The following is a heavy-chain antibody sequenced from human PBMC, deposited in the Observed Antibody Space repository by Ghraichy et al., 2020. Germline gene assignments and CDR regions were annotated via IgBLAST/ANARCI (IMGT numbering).Heavy chain of an antibody. CDR2: ISSSGSTI. Sequence: GGSLRLSCAASGFSFSDYYMSWIRQAPGKGLEWVSYISSSGSTIYYADSVKGRFTISRDNAKNSLFLQMNSLRAEDTAVYYCARVNHGDYLDYWGQGTLVTVSS. J-gene: IGHJ4*02. CDR3: ARVNHGDYLDY. V-gene: IGHV3-11*01. CDR1: GFSFSDYY. D-gene: IGHD4-17*01.